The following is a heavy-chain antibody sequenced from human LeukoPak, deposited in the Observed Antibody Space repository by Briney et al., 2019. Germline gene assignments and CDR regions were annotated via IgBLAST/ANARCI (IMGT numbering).Heavy chain of an antibody. V-gene: IGHV3-30*18. J-gene: IGHJ4*02. CDR1: GFSFSSYT. CDR3: AKDTEPYSSKYIFDS. Sequence: GWSLRLSCAASGFSFSSYTMNWVRQAPGKGLEWVAVISYDGRDKHDADSVKGRFTISRDNSKNTLYLQMNSLRAEDTAVYYCAKDTEPYSSKYIFDSWGQGTLVTVSS. CDR2: ISYDGRDK. D-gene: IGHD6-13*01.